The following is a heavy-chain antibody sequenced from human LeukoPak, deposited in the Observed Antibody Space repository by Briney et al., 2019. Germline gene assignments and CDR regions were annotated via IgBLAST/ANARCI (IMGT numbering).Heavy chain of an antibody. D-gene: IGHD5-18*01. Sequence: SVKVSCKAPGDTFSRYAISWVRRAPGQGLEWMGGIIPIFGTANYAQKFQGRVTITADKSTSTAYMELSSLRSEDTAVYYCARDSGDTANYYFDYWGQGTLVTVSS. CDR1: GDTFSRYA. CDR3: ARDSGDTANYYFDY. J-gene: IGHJ4*02. CDR2: IIPIFGTA. V-gene: IGHV1-69*06.